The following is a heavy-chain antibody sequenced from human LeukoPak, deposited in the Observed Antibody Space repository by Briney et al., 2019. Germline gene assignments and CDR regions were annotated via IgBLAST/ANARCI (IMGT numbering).Heavy chain of an antibody. CDR1: TSR. D-gene: IGHD3-22*01. V-gene: IGHV1-18*01. Sequence: ASVKVSCKATSRISWVRQAPGQGLEWMGWIGTYGGDTYNAQKFQGRNTVTTDTSTSTVYMELRNLRSDDTAVYYCARALWNFYDDSGYNRDFDSWGQGTLVTVSS. CDR3: ARALWNFYDDSGYNRDFDS. CDR2: IGTYGGDT. J-gene: IGHJ5*01.